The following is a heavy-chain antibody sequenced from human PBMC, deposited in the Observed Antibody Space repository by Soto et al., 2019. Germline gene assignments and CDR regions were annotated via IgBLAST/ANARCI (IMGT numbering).Heavy chain of an antibody. J-gene: IGHJ6*03. V-gene: IGHV1-8*01. CDR3: ARGIQYAYYYYMDV. Sequence: ASVKVSCKASGYTFASYDINWVRQATGQGLEWMGWMNPNSGNTGYAQKFQGRVTMTRNTSISTAYMELSSLRSEDTAVYYCARGIQYAYYYYMDVWGKGTTVTVSS. CDR1: GYTFASYD. D-gene: IGHD4-4*01. CDR2: MNPNSGNT.